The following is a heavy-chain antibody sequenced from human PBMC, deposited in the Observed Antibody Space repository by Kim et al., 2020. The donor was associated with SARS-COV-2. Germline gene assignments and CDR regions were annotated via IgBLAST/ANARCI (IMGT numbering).Heavy chain of an antibody. D-gene: IGHD3-9*01. Sequence: SETLSLTCSVSGGSISSGDYYWSGIRQPPGKGVGWIGYIYYSGSTYYNPSLKRRVTISVDTSKNQFSLKLSSVTAAVTAVYYCARDKRAYYDILTGYPTRPYYYYRMAARGQGTASTVSS. V-gene: IGHV4-30-4*01. CDR2: IYYSGST. J-gene: IGHJ6*02. CDR3: ARDKRAYYDILTGYPTRPYYYYRMAA. CDR1: GGSISSGDYY.